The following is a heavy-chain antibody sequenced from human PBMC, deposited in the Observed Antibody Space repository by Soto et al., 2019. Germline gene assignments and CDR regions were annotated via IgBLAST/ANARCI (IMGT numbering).Heavy chain of an antibody. J-gene: IGHJ4*02. V-gene: IGHV4-30-4*01. D-gene: IGHD3-10*01. CDR2: IYYSGST. CDR1: GGSISSGDYY. CDR3: PRVGGFGATTIDY. Sequence: HVQLQESGPGLVKPSQTLSLTCTVSGGSISSGDYYWSWIRQPPGKGLEWIGYIYYSGSTYYNPSLKSRVTIPVDTSKHQFSLKLSSVTAADTAVYYCPRVGGFGATTIDYWGQGNLVTVSS.